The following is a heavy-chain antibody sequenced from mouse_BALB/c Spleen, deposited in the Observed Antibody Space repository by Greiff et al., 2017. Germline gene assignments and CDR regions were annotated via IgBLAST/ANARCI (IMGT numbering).Heavy chain of an antibody. J-gene: IGHJ3*01. CDR1: GFNIKDYY. V-gene: IGHV14-1*02. Sequence: VQLQQSGAELVRPGALVKLSCKASGFNIKDYYMHWVKQRPEQGLEWIGWIDPENGNTIYDPKFQGKASITADTSSNTAYLQLSGLTSEDTAVYYCVPYGSLSYWGQGTLVTVSA. D-gene: IGHD1-1*01. CDR2: IDPENGNT. CDR3: VPYGSLSY.